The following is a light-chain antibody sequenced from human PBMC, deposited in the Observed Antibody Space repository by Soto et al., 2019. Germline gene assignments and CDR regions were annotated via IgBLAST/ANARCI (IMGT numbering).Light chain of an antibody. CDR3: QSYDSSLSGFYV. Sequence: QSVLTQLPSVSGAPGQRVTISCTGSSYNIGAGYDVHWYQQLPGTAPKLLIYGNSNRPSGVPDRFSGSKSGTSASLAITGLQAEDEADYYCQSYDSSLSGFYVFGTGTKLTVL. CDR2: GNS. V-gene: IGLV1-40*01. CDR1: SYNIGAGYD. J-gene: IGLJ1*01.